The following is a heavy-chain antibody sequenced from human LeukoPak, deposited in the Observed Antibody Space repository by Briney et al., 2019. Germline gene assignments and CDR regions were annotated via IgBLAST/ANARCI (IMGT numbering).Heavy chain of an antibody. CDR2: TSYSGST. CDR1: GDSISNYY. CDR3: ARWSSSWYSFDY. D-gene: IGHD6-13*01. J-gene: IGHJ4*02. V-gene: IGHV4-59*01. Sequence: SETLSLTCSVSGDSISNYYWNWIRQPPGKGLEWIGYTSYSGSTNYNPSLKSRVTISVDTSKNQLSPRLSSVTAADTAVYYCARWSSSWYSFDYWGQGTLVTVSS.